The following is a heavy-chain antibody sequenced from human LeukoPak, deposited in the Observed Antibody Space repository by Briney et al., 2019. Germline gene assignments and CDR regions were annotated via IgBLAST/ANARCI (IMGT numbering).Heavy chain of an antibody. CDR3: ARGYDGDY. V-gene: IGHV4-34*01. CDR2: INHSGNT. CDR1: GGSFSGYY. Sequence: SETLSLTCAVYGGSFSGYYWSWIRQPPGKGLEWIGEINHSGNTNYNPSLKSRVTISVDTSKNQFSLKLSSVTAADTAVYYCARGYDGDYWGQGTLVTVSS. J-gene: IGHJ4*02. D-gene: IGHD3-22*01.